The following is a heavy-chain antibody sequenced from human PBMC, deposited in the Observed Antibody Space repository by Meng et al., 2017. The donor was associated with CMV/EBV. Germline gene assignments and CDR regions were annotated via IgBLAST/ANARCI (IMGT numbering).Heavy chain of an antibody. CDR3: ARDLGAHDAFDI. Sequence: ASVKVSCKASGYTFTGYYMHWVRQAPGQGLEWMGWINPNSGGTNYAQKFQGRVTMTRDTSISTAYMELSRLGSDDTAVYYCARDLGAHDAFDIWGQGTMVTVSS. D-gene: IGHD3-16*01. CDR1: GYTFTGYY. V-gene: IGHV1-2*02. J-gene: IGHJ3*02. CDR2: INPNSGGT.